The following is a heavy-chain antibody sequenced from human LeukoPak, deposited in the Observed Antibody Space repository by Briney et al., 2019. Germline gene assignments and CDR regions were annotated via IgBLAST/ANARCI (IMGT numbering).Heavy chain of an antibody. CDR3: AREVDYGDYTLDY. CDR1: GGSISSYY. D-gene: IGHD4-17*01. CDR2: IYYSGST. J-gene: IGHJ4*02. V-gene: IGHV4-59*01. Sequence: PSETLSLTCTVSGGSISSYYWSWIRQPPGKGLEWIGYIYYSGSTNYNPSLKSRVTISVDTSKNQFSLKLSSVTAADTAVYYCAREVDYGDYTLDYWGQGTLVTVSP.